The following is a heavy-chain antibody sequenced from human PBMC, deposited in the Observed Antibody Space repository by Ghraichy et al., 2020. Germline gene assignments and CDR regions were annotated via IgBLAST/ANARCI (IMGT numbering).Heavy chain of an antibody. J-gene: IGHJ4*02. D-gene: IGHD3-16*02. V-gene: IGHV4-59*01. CDR3: ATAGDAGGELSY. CDR1: GGSISCYY. CDR2: IYYSGST. Sequence: ESLNISCTVSGGSISCYYWSWIRQPPGKGLEWIGYIYYSGSTNYNPSLKSRVTISVDTSKNQFSLKLSSVTAADKAIYYCATAGDAGGELSYWGQGTLVTVSS.